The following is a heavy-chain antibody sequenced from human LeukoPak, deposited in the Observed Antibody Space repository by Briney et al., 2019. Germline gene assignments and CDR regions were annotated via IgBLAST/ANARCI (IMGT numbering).Heavy chain of an antibody. CDR3: ARAAGNCGGDCYSPPSD. V-gene: IGHV1-69*05. Sequence: SVKVSCKASGGTFSSYAISWVRQAPGQGLEWMGRIIPIFGTANYAQKFQGRVTITTDDSTSTAYMELSSLRSEDTAVYYCARAAGNCGGDCYSPPSDWGQGTLVTVSS. CDR1: GGTFSSYA. D-gene: IGHD2-21*02. J-gene: IGHJ4*02. CDR2: IIPIFGTA.